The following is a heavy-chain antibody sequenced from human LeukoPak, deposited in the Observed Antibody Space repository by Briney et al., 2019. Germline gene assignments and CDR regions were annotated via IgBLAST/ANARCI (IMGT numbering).Heavy chain of an antibody. J-gene: IGHJ4*02. Sequence: GGSLRLSCAASGFTFSSYEMNWVRQAPGKGLEWVSYISSSGSTIYYADSVKGRFTISRDNAKNSLYLQMNSLRAEDTAVHYCARDLPRYCSSTSCSAFDYWGQGTLVTVSS. CDR1: GFTFSSYE. CDR3: ARDLPRYCSSTSCSAFDY. D-gene: IGHD2-2*01. CDR2: ISSSGSTI. V-gene: IGHV3-48*03.